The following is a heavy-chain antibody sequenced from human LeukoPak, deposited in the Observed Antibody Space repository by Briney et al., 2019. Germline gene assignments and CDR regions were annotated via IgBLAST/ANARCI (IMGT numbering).Heavy chain of an antibody. CDR1: GHTLTELS. D-gene: IGHD3-16*01. Sequence: ASVKVSCKVSGHTLTELSVHWVRQAPGKGLEWLGGFDIEDEKRWYERKFRGRVTVTEDTSIDTAYMELSGLTSDDTAVYFCTTEYMTSAWRWGYWGQGTLVVVSS. J-gene: IGHJ4*02. V-gene: IGHV1-24*01. CDR2: FDIEDEKR. CDR3: TTEYMTSAWRWGY.